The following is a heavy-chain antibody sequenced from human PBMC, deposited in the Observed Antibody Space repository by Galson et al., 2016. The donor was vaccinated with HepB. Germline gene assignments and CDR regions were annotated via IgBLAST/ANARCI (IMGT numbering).Heavy chain of an antibody. D-gene: IGHD3-22*01. CDR2: TFYSGTT. V-gene: IGHV4-59*01. CDR1: GGSITSYF. Sequence: SETLSLTCNVSGGSITSYFWGWIRQPPGKGLEWIGYTFYSGTTNYHPSLQSRVTVSVDMSKNQLSLKLSSVTAADTAVYYCARVRSGYSGIADWGQGTLVTVSS. J-gene: IGHJ4*02. CDR3: ARVRSGYSGIAD.